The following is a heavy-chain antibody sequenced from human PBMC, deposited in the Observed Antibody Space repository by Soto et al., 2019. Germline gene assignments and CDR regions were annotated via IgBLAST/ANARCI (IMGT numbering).Heavy chain of an antibody. D-gene: IGHD3-22*01. V-gene: IGHV3-53*01. CDR3: ARDRVESGYPEYFQH. CDR2: IYSGGST. Sequence: EVQLVESGGGLIRPGGSLRLSCAASEVTVSSNYMSWVRQAPGKGLEWDSVIYSGGSTYYADSVKGRFTISRDNSKNTLYLQMNTLRAEDTAVYYCARDRVESGYPEYFQHWGQGTLVTVSS. CDR1: EVTVSSNY. J-gene: IGHJ1*01.